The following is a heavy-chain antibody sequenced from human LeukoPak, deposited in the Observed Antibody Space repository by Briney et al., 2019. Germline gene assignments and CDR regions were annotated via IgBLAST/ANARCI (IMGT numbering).Heavy chain of an antibody. CDR2: IIPIFGTA. V-gene: IGHV1-69*05. CDR1: RGTFSSYA. Sequence: ASVNVSYKASRGTFSSYAISWVRQAPGQGLEWMGRIIPIFGTANYAQQFQGRVTITTDESTSTAYMELSSLRSEDTAVYYCASSGERYYFDYWGQGTLVTVS. D-gene: IGHD7-27*01. CDR3: ASSGERYYFDY. J-gene: IGHJ4*02.